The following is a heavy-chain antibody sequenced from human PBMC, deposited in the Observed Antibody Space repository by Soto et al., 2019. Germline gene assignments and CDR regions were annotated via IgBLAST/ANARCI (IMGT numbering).Heavy chain of an antibody. CDR3: AGGIAARPLGY. V-gene: IGHV4-30-2*01. CDR2: IYHSGST. J-gene: IGHJ4*02. CDR1: GGSISSGGYS. Sequence: QLQLQESGSGLVKPSQTLSLTCAVSGGSISSGGYSWSWIRQPPGKGLEWIGYIYHSGSTYYNPPLKSRVTISVARSKNQSSLKLSSVTAADTAVYYCAGGIAARPLGYWGQGTLVTVSS. D-gene: IGHD6-6*01.